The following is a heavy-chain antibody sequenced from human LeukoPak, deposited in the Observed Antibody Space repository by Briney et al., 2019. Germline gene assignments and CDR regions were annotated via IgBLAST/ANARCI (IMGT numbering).Heavy chain of an antibody. Sequence: GGSLRLSCAASGFTFSSYAMNWVRQAPGKGLEWVSSISSSSSYIYYADSVKGRFTISRHNAKNSLYLQTNSLRAEDTALYYCAREFDVVVPAAAKGDLYYFDYWGQGTLVTVSS. CDR1: GFTFSSYA. V-gene: IGHV3-21*04. CDR3: AREFDVVVPAAAKGDLYYFDY. D-gene: IGHD2-2*01. CDR2: ISSSSSYI. J-gene: IGHJ4*02.